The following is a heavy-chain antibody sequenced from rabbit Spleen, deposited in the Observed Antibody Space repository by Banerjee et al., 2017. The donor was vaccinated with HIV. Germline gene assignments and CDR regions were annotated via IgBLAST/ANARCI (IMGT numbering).Heavy chain of an antibody. V-gene: IGHV1S40*01. CDR3: ARGSAAMTMVITGYYLNL. CDR2: VSADVPFTT. Sequence: QSLEESGGDLVKPGASLTLTCKASGFSFTYIDYLCWVRQPPGKGPEWIACVSADVPFTTYYASWAKGRFTISKTSSTTVTLQMTRLTAADTATYFCARGSAAMTMVITGYYLNLWGPGTLVTVS. CDR1: GFSFTYIDY. J-gene: IGHJ4*01. D-gene: IGHD2-1*01.